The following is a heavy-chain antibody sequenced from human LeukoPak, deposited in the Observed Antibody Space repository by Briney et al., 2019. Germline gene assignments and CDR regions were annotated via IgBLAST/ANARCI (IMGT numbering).Heavy chain of an antibody. V-gene: IGHV4-39*07. CDR3: ARDFVVQDGPFDY. J-gene: IGHJ4*02. Sequence: SETLSLTCTVSGGSISSSSYYWGWIRQPPGKGLEWIGSIYYSGSTYYNPSLKSRVTISVDTSKNQFSLKLSSVTAADTAVYYCARDFVVQDGPFDYWGQGTLVTVSS. D-gene: IGHD2-21*01. CDR2: IYYSGST. CDR1: GGSISSSSYY.